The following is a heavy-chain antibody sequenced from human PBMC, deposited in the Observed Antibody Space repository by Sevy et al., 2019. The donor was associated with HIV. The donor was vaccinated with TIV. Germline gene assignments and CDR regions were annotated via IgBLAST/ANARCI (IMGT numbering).Heavy chain of an antibody. CDR3: ARGKGRFLEWLLSPDGMDV. Sequence: GGSLRLSCAASGFIFSDYYMTWIRQAPGKGLECVSYISGSGSYINYADSVKGRFTISRDNAENSRYRQRNSLRAEDTGVYYCARGKGRFLEWLLSPDGMDVWGQGTTVTVSS. J-gene: IGHJ6*02. CDR2: ISGSGSYI. CDR1: GFIFSDYY. V-gene: IGHV3-11*06. D-gene: IGHD3-3*01.